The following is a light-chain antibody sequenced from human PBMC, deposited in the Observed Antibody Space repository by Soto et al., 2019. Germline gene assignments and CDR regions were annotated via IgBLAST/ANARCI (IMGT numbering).Light chain of an antibody. Sequence: DIQMTQSPSPVSASIGDRVTITCRASQAIGYCLAWYQQKPGKAPKLLIYPASNLQSGVPSRFSGSGSGTDFTLTISSLQPEDFEIYYCQQENSFPLTFGGGTKVEIK. CDR3: QQENSFPLT. J-gene: IGKJ4*01. V-gene: IGKV1-12*01. CDR2: PAS. CDR1: QAIGYC.